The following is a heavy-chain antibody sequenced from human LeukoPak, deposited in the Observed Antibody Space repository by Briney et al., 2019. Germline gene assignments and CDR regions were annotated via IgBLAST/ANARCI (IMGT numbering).Heavy chain of an antibody. V-gene: IGHV4-38-2*02. CDR1: GYSISSGYY. D-gene: IGHD6-13*01. CDR2: IYHSGST. J-gene: IGHJ4*02. Sequence: PSETLSLTCTVSGYSISSGYYWGWIRQPPGKGLEWIGSIYHSGSTYYNPSLKSRVTISVDTSKNQFSLKLSSVTAADTAVYYCARASSSSLAVFDYWGQGTLVTVSS. CDR3: ARASSSSLAVFDY.